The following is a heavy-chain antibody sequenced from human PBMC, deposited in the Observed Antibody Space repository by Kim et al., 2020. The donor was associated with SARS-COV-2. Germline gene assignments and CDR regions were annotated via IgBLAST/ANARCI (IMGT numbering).Heavy chain of an antibody. CDR3: ARDRTWTGYGMDV. CDR1: GGTFSTYA. Sequence: SVKVSCKASGGTFSTYAISWVRQAPGQGLEWMGGIIPIFGTANYAQKFQGRVTITADESMSTAYMELSSLRSEDTAVYYCARDRTWTGYGMDVWGQGTTVTVSS. J-gene: IGHJ6*02. D-gene: IGHD1-1*01. V-gene: IGHV1-69*13. CDR2: IIPIFGTA.